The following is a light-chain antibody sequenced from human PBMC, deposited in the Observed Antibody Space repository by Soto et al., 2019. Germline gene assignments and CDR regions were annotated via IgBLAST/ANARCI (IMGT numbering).Light chain of an antibody. Sequence: QAVVTQPPSASGTPGQGVTISCSGSTSNIGSNTVNWYQQLPGAAPKLLFYNDNQRPSGVPDRFSGSKSGTSASLAISGLQSEDEADYFCAAWDDSLDVFYVFGTGTKLTVL. CDR2: NDN. V-gene: IGLV1-44*01. CDR1: TSNIGSNT. CDR3: AAWDDSLDVFYV. J-gene: IGLJ1*01.